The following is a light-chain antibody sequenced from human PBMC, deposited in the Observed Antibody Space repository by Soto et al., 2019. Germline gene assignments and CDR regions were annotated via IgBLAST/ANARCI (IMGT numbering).Light chain of an antibody. CDR1: QSVSSNY. V-gene: IGKV3-20*01. CDR2: GAS. Sequence: EIVVTQSPGTLSLSPGEGATLSCRASQSVSSNYLAWYQQKPGQAPRLLIYGASNRATGIPDRFSGSGSGTEFTLTISRLEPEDFAVYYCQQYGSSPWTFGQGTKVDSK. CDR3: QQYGSSPWT. J-gene: IGKJ1*01.